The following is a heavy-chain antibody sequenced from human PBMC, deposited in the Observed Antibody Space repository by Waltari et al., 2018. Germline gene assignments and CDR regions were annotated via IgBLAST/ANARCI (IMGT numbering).Heavy chain of an antibody. CDR3: ARSLAVANTLTHYYYMDV. CDR1: GGSISRSDW. CDR2: IYHSGST. V-gene: IGHV4-4*02. Sequence: QVQLQESGPGLVQPSGTLSLTCAVSGGSISRSDWWSWVRQPPGKGLEWIGEIYHSGSTDYTPSLKSRVTISVDKSKNQFSLKLTSVTAADSAVYLCARSLAVANTLTHYYYMDVWGKGTTVTVSS. J-gene: IGHJ6*03. D-gene: IGHD6-19*01.